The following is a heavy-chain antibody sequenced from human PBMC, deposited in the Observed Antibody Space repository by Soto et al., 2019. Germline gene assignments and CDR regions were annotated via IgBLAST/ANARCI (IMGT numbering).Heavy chain of an antibody. V-gene: IGHV1-8*01. CDR2: MNPNSGNT. CDR3: ARGGYPYYYYGMDV. Sequence: ASVKVSCKASGYTFTSYDINWVRQATGQGLEWMGWMNPNSGNTGYAQKFQGRVTMTRDTSTSTVYMELSSLRSEDTAVYYCARGGYPYYYYGMDVWGQGTTVTVSS. CDR1: GYTFTSYD. J-gene: IGHJ6*02. D-gene: IGHD1-1*01.